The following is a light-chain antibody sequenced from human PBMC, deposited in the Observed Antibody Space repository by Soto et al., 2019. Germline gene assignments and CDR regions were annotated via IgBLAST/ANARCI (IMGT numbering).Light chain of an antibody. CDR2: DAS. CDR1: QSVGSY. CDR3: QQRSNGLT. Sequence: EIVLTQSPATLSLSPGERATLSCRASQSVGSYLAWYQQKPGQAPRLLNYDASNRATGIPARFSGSGSGTDFILIISGLEPEDSAVYYCQQRSNGLTFGGGTKVEIK. J-gene: IGKJ4*01. V-gene: IGKV3-11*01.